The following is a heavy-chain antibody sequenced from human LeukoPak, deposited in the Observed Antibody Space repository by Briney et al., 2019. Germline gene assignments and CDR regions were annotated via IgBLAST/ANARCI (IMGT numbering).Heavy chain of an antibody. CDR2: INHSGST. Sequence: SETLPLTCAVYGGSFSGYYWSWIRQPPGKGLEWIGEINHSGSTNYNPSLKSRVTISVDTSKNQFSLKLSSVTAADTAVYYCARHGVYSSAGDYWGQGTLVTVSS. CDR1: GGSFSGYY. D-gene: IGHD6-19*01. J-gene: IGHJ4*02. V-gene: IGHV4-34*01. CDR3: ARHGVYSSAGDY.